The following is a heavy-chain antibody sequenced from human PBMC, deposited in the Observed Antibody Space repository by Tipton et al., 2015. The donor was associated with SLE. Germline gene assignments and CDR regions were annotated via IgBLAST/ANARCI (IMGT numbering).Heavy chain of an antibody. J-gene: IGHJ5*02. CDR2: IYHSGTA. CDR3: ARYPESNYHWFGP. Sequence: LRLSCAASGFTVSSNYMSWVRQPPGKGLEWIGSIYHSGTAYYNPSLKSRVTISVDTSKNQISLKLSSVTAADTAVYYCARYPESNYHWFGPWGQGALVTVSS. D-gene: IGHD4-11*01. V-gene: IGHV4-38-2*01. CDR1: GFTVSSNY.